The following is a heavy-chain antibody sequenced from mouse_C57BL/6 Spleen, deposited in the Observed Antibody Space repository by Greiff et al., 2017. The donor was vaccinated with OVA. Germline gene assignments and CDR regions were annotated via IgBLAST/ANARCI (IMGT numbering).Heavy chain of an antibody. CDR1: GYAFSSSW. CDR2: IYPGDGDT. J-gene: IGHJ3*01. V-gene: IGHV1-82*01. Sequence: VQLQQSGPELVKPGASVKISCKASGYAFSSSWMNWVKQRPGKGLEWIGRIYPGDGDTNYNGKFKGKATLTADKSSSTAYMQLSSLTSEDSAVYFCARTGDYALSYWGQGTLVTVSA. D-gene: IGHD2-4*01. CDR3: ARTGDYALSY.